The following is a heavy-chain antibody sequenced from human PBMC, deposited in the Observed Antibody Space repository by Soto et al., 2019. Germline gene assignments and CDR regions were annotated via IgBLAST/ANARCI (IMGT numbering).Heavy chain of an antibody. J-gene: IGHJ6*03. Sequence: ESGGGLGQPGGSLRLSCAASGFTFSSYSMNWVRQAPGKGLEWVSYISSSSSTIYYADSVKGRFTISRDNAKNSLYLQMNSLRAEDTAVYYCASQLRDTATYYMDVWGKGTTVTVSS. CDR2: ISSSSSTI. CDR1: GFTFSSYS. D-gene: IGHD5-18*01. CDR3: ASQLRDTATYYMDV. V-gene: IGHV3-48*01.